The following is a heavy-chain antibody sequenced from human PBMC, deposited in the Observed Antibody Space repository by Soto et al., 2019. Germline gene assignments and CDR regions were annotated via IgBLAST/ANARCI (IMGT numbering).Heavy chain of an antibody. CDR2: IKSKTDGGTT. Sequence: GGSLRLSCAASGFTFSNAWMSWVHQAPGKGLEWVGRIKSKTDGGTTDYAAPVKGRFTISRDDSKNTLYLQMNSLKTEDTAVYYCTTASRRYYDSSGYYYFDYWGQGTLVTVSS. CDR3: TTASRRYYDSSGYYYFDY. J-gene: IGHJ4*02. V-gene: IGHV3-15*01. D-gene: IGHD3-22*01. CDR1: GFTFSNAW.